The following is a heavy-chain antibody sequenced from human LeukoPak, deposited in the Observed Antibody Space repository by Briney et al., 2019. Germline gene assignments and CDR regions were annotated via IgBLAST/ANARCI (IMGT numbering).Heavy chain of an antibody. CDR3: ARRGPASDYYYKGGFDI. CDR1: GFTFRNYA. Sequence: GGSLRLSCAASGFTFRNYAMSWVRQAPGKGLEWVSVISHNDDITRCADSVKGRLTISRDNSKSSLYLQMNSLRADDTAVYYCARRGPASDYYYKGGFDIWGQGTMVTVSS. J-gene: IGHJ3*02. D-gene: IGHD3-22*01. CDR2: ISHNDDIT. V-gene: IGHV3-23*01.